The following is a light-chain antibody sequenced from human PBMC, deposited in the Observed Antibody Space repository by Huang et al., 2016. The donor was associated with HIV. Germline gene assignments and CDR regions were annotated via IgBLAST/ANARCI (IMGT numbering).Light chain of an antibody. J-gene: IGKJ5*01. V-gene: IGKV1-39*01. Sequence: DIQMTQSPSSLSASVGDSVTITCRTSQDIGTYLNWYQQRPGKAPNLLIYGSSTVQGGVPSRFSCSGSGTEFTLTINGLQPDDFAIYYCHQTYTISSFGQGTRLDTK. CDR1: QDIGTY. CDR2: GSS. CDR3: HQTYTISS.